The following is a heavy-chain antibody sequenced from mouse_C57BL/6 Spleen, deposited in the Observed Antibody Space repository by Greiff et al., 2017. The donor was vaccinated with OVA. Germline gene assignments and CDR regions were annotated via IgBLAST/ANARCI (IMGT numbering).Heavy chain of an antibody. D-gene: IGHD1-1*01. CDR1: GFNIKDYY. Sequence: VQLQQSGAELVRPGASVKLSCTASGFNIKDYYMHWVKQRPEQGLEWIGRIDPEDGDTEYAPKFQGKATMTADTSSNTAYLQLSSLTSEDTAVYYCTFLYGSSLYYFDYWGQGTTLTVSS. CDR2: IDPEDGDT. CDR3: TFLYGSSLYYFDY. V-gene: IGHV14-1*01. J-gene: IGHJ2*01.